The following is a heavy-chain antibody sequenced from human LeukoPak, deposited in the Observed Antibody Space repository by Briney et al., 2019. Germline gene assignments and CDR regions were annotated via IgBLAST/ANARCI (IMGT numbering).Heavy chain of an antibody. CDR3: ARGSLPLWLHNSPYYFDY. J-gene: IGHJ4*02. CDR1: GYTFTSYY. CDR2: INPSGGST. D-gene: IGHD5-24*01. V-gene: IGHV1-46*01. Sequence: ASVKVSCTASGYTFTSYYMHWVRQAPGQGLEWMGIINPSGGSTSYAQKFQGRVTMTRDTSTSTVYMELSSLGSEDTAVYYCARGSLPLWLHNSPYYFDYWGQGTLVTVSS.